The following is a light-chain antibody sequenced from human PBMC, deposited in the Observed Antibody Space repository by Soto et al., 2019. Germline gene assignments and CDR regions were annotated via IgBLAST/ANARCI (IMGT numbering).Light chain of an antibody. Sequence: GDRVTITCRASQSIASWLAWYXQXPXXXPXXLIYEASSLQSGVPSRFSGSGSGTEFTLTISSLQPEDFATYYCQQYSDYWTFGQGTKVDI. CDR3: QQYSDYWT. CDR2: EAS. J-gene: IGKJ1*01. V-gene: IGKV1-5*01. CDR1: QSIASW.